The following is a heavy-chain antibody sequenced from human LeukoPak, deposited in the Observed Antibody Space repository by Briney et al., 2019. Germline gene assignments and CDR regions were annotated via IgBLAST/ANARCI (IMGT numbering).Heavy chain of an antibody. CDR2: INLNSGVT. D-gene: IGHD3-22*01. V-gene: IGHV1-2*02. CDR3: ARPRTSSGYYL. CDR1: RHTFTGYY. Sequence: ASVKVSCKASRHTFTGYYMHWVRQAPGQGLEWMGWINLNSGVTDYAQNFQGRVTMTRDTSISTAYVELSRLRSDDTAVYYCARPRTSSGYYLWGQGTLVTVSS. J-gene: IGHJ4*01.